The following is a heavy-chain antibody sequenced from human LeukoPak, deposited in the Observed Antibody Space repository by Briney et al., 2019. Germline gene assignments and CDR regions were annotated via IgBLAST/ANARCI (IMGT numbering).Heavy chain of an antibody. CDR3: ARDENGYYY. V-gene: IGHV3-7*01. Sequence: GGSLRLSCAASGFTFSRYWMSWVRQAPGKGLEWVANIKQDGSEKYYVGSVKGRFTISRDNAKNSLYLQMNSLRAEDTAVYYCARDENGYYYWGQGTLVTVSS. J-gene: IGHJ4*02. D-gene: IGHD3-22*01. CDR2: IKQDGSEK. CDR1: GFTFSRYW.